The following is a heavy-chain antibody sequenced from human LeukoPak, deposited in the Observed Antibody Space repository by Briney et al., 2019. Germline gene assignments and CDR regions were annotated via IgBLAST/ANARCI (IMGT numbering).Heavy chain of an antibody. CDR2: INPNSGGT. CDR1: GYTFTGYY. J-gene: IGHJ4*02. Sequence: ASVKVSCKASGYTFTGYYMHWVRQAPGQGLEWMGWINPNSGGTNYAQKFQGRVTMTRDTSISTAYMELSRLRSDDTPVYYCAASLRFLEWLYDYWGQGTLVTVSS. V-gene: IGHV1-2*02. CDR3: AASLRFLEWLYDY. D-gene: IGHD3-3*01.